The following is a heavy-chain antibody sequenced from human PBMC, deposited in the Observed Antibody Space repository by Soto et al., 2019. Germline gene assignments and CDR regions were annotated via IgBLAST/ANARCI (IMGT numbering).Heavy chain of an antibody. D-gene: IGHD6-13*01. CDR3: ARVEAAAMGANWFDP. Sequence: ASVKVSCKASGYTFTGYYMHWVRQAPGQGLEWMGWINPNSGGTNYAQKFQGWVTMTRDTSISTAYMELSRLRSDDTAVYYCARVEAAAMGANWFDPWGQGTLVTVSS. CDR1: GYTFTGYY. V-gene: IGHV1-2*04. J-gene: IGHJ5*02. CDR2: INPNSGGT.